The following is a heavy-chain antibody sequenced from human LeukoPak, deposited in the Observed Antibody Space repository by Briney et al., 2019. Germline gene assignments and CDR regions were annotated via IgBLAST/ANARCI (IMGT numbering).Heavy chain of an antibody. J-gene: IGHJ4*02. CDR3: ARTTSYTMTTVVGFDY. CDR2: ISAYNGNT. Sequence: ASVKVSCKASGYTFTSYGISWVRQAPGQGLVWMGWISAYNGNTNYAQKLQGRVTMTTDTSTSTAYMELRSLRSDDTAVYYCARTTSYTMTTVVGFDYWGQGTLVTVSS. D-gene: IGHD4-23*01. V-gene: IGHV1-18*01. CDR1: GYTFTSYG.